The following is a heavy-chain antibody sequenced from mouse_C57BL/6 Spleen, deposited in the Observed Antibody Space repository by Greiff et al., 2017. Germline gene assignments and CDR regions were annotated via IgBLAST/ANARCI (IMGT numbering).Heavy chain of an antibody. V-gene: IGHV1-80*01. J-gene: IGHJ4*01. Sequence: VQLQQSGAELVKPGASVKISCKASGYAFSSYWMNWVKQRPGKGLEWIGQIYPGDGDTNYNGKFKGKATLTADKSSSTAYMQLSSLTSEDSAVYFCASGSSPYYAMDYWGQGTSVTVSS. CDR3: ASGSSPYYAMDY. D-gene: IGHD1-1*01. CDR1: GYAFSSYW. CDR2: IYPGDGDT.